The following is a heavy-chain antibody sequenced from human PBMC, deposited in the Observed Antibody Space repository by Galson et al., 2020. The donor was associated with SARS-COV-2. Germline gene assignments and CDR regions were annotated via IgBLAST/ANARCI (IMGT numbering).Heavy chain of an antibody. CDR3: ARDLTVTTSYYYYYGMDV. V-gene: IGHV1-46*01. D-gene: IGHD4-17*01. J-gene: IGHJ6*02. CDR2: INPSGGST. Sequence: ASVKVSCKASGYTFTSYYMHWVRQAPGQGLEWMGIINPSGGSTSYAQKFQGRVTMTRDTSTSTVYMELSSLRSEDTAVYYCARDLTVTTSYYYYYGMDVWGQGTTVTVSS. CDR1: GYTFTSYY.